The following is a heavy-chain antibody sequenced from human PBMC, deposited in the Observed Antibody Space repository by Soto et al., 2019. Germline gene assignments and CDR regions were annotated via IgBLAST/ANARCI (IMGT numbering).Heavy chain of an antibody. D-gene: IGHD3-22*01. CDR3: ARGDYGSSGLALDY. V-gene: IGHV3-33*01. CDR2: IWYDGSNK. Sequence: QVQLVESGRGVVQPGRSLRLSCTASGFTFSSYAMHWVRQAPGKGLEWVAAIWYDGSNKYYADSVKGRFTISRDNSKNTLYLQVNRLRVEDTAVYYCARGDYGSSGLALDYWGQGTLVTVSS. J-gene: IGHJ4*02. CDR1: GFTFSSYA.